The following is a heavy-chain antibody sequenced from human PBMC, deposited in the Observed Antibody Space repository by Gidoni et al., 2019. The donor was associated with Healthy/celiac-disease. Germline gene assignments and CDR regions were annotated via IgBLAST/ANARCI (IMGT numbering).Heavy chain of an antibody. V-gene: IGHV4-34*01. CDR1: AGSFSGYY. Sequence: QVQLQQWGAGLLKPSETLSLTCAVHAGSFSGYYWSWIRQPPGTGLEWIGEINHSGSTNYNPSLKSRVTISVDTSKNQFSLKLSSVTAADTAVYYCASRNTMTQISEIDYWGQGTLVTVSS. CDR3: ASRNTMTQISEIDY. J-gene: IGHJ4*02. D-gene: IGHD3-22*01. CDR2: INHSGST.